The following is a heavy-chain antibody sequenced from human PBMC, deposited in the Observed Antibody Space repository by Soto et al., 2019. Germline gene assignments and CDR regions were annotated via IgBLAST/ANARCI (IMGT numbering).Heavy chain of an antibody. CDR2: IKPSSGGT. D-gene: IGHD3-16*01. Sequence: ASVKVSCKVSGNTFSDHFLHWVRQAPGQGPEWMGWIKPSSGGTHLAQKFKGRVTLSSDASITTAYMELTSLTSDDAAVYFCARDRKGLAIFDGLPAWVQGTTVTLSS. CDR1: GNTFSDHF. J-gene: IGHJ6*02. V-gene: IGHV1-2*02. CDR3: ARDRKGLAIFDGLPA.